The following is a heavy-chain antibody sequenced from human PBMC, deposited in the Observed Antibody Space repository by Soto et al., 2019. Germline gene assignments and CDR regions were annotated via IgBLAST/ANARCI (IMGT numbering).Heavy chain of an antibody. CDR1: GFPFSRYE. Sequence: EVQLVESGGGLVQPGGSLRLSCAVSGFPFSRYEMHWVRQAPGKGLEWVSFISSTGSAIYYAGSVKGRFTISRDNAKNSLYLQMHSLRAEDTAVYYCARDLYDSSGYSPFDHWGQGTLVTVSS. J-gene: IGHJ4*02. CDR2: ISSTGSAI. V-gene: IGHV3-48*03. CDR3: ARDLYDSSGYSPFDH. D-gene: IGHD3-22*01.